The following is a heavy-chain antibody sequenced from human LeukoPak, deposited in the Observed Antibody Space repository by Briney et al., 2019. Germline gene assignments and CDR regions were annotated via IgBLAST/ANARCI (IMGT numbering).Heavy chain of an antibody. D-gene: IGHD3-10*01. Sequence: ASVKVSCKASGYTFTSYGISWVRQAPGQGLEWMGWISAYNGNTNYAQKLQGRVNMTTDTSTSTAYMELRSLRSDDTAVYYCARMGIGDEVFHYYFDYWGQGTLVTVSS. V-gene: IGHV1-18*01. CDR1: GYTFTSYG. CDR3: ARMGIGDEVFHYYFDY. J-gene: IGHJ4*02. CDR2: ISAYNGNT.